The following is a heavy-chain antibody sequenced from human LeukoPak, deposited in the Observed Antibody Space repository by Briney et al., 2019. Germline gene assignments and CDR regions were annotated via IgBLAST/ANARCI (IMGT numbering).Heavy chain of an antibody. CDR3: ARTGTVITLDFDY. D-gene: IGHD3-16*01. CDR2: ISPAGGTT. V-gene: IGHV3-21*01. CDR1: GFTFSSEA. Sequence: GGSLRLSCAVSGFTFSSEAMGWVRQLPGGGLEWVSTISPAGGTTYYADSVKGRFTISRDNAKNSLYLQMNSLRAEDTAVYYCARTGTVITLDFDYWGQGTLVTVSS. J-gene: IGHJ4*02.